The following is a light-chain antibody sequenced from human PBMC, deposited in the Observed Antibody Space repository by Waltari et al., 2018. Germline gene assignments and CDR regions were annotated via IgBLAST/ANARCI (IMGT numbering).Light chain of an antibody. Sequence: DIQMTQSPSSLSASVGDRVTITCRASQSISSYLNWYQQKPGKAHKLLIYAASSLQSGFPSRFSGSGSWTDFTLTISSLQPEDFATYYCQQSYSTPRTFGGGTKVEIK. CDR1: QSISSY. CDR3: QQSYSTPRT. V-gene: IGKV1-39*01. J-gene: IGKJ4*01. CDR2: AAS.